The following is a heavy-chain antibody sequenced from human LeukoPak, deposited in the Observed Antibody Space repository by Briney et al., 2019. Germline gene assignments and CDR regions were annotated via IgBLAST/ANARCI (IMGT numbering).Heavy chain of an antibody. CDR1: GGSISSYY. CDR2: IYYSGST. Sequence: SETLSLTCTVSGGSISSYYWNWIRLPPGKGLEWIGYIYYSGSTNYNPSLKSRVTISVDTSKNQFSLKLSSVTAAGTAVYYCARESSSIRAFDIWGRGTMVTVSS. CDR3: ARESSSIRAFDI. V-gene: IGHV4-59*01. D-gene: IGHD3-3*02. J-gene: IGHJ3*02.